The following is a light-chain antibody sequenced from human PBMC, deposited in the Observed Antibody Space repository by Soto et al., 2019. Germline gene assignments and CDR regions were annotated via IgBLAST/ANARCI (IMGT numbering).Light chain of an antibody. CDR2: GAS. Sequence: EIVLTQSPGTLSLSPGERATLSCRASQSVGSSLSWYQQKPGQAPRLLFYGASNRATAIPDRFSSSGFGTDFTLTITRLEPEDFAVYYCQQYGDSPQTFGPGTKVEI. CDR1: QSVGSS. J-gene: IGKJ1*01. V-gene: IGKV3-20*01. CDR3: QQYGDSPQT.